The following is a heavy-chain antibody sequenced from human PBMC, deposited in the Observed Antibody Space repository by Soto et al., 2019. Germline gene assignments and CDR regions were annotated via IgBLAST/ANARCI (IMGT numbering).Heavy chain of an antibody. CDR3: ARDSILSGTTRPPPLDY. Sequence: QVQLVESGGGVVQPGRSLRLSCAASGFTFSSNAMHWVRQAPGKELEWVAVMSYDGSNEYYADSVKGRFTISRDNSKNTLYLQMTSLRAEDTAVSYCARDSILSGTTRPPPLDYWGQGPLVTVSS. D-gene: IGHD4-17*01. CDR2: MSYDGSNE. V-gene: IGHV3-30-3*01. CDR1: GFTFSSNA. J-gene: IGHJ4*02.